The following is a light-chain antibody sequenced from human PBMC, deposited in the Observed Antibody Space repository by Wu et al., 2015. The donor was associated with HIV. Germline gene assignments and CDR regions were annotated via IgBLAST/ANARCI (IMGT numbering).Light chain of an antibody. V-gene: IGKV3-15*01. J-gene: IGKJ2*01. CDR1: QTISTN. CDR2: AAS. CDR3: QQYNDWPPYT. Sequence: EVVMTQSPATLSVSTGERATLSCRAGQTISTNLAWYQRKPGQAPRLLIYAASTRATGIPARFTGSGSGTEFTLTINSMQSEDFALYFCQQYNDWPPYTFGQGTKLEIK.